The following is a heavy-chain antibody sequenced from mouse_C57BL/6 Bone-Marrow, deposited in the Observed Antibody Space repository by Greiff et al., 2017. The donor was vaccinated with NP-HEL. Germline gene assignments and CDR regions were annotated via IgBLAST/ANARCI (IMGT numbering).Heavy chain of an antibody. J-gene: IGHJ3*01. CDR3: ARIYDGAY. Sequence: EVQLVESGGGLVQPGGSLKLSCAASGFTFSDYYMYWVRQTPEKRLEWVAYISNGGGSTYYPDTVKGRFTISRDNAKNTLYLQMSRLKSEDTAMYYCARIYDGAYWGQGTLVTVSA. CDR1: GFTFSDYY. V-gene: IGHV5-12*01. CDR2: ISNGGGST. D-gene: IGHD2-3*01.